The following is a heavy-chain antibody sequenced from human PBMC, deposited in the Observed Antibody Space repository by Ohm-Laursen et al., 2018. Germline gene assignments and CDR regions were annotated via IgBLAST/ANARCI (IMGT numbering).Heavy chain of an antibody. CDR1: GDSISAHY. CDR3: ARVLLNLSDYYDSSGYREDAFDI. D-gene: IGHD3-22*01. CDR2: IYYSGST. V-gene: IGHV4-59*11. J-gene: IGHJ3*02. Sequence: GTLSLTCSVSGDSISAHYWSWIRQPPGKGLEWIGYIYYSGSTNYNPSLKSRVTISVDTSKNQFSLKLSSVTAADTAVYYCARVLLNLSDYYDSSGYREDAFDIWGQGTMVTVSS.